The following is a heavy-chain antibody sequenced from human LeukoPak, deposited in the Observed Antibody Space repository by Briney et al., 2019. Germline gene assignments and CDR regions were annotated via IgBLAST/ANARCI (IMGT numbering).Heavy chain of an antibody. Sequence: GASVKVSCKASGYTFTGYYMHWVRQAPGQGLEWMGWINPNSGGTNYAQKFQGRVTMTRDTSISTAYMELSSLRSVDTAVYYCASSLVGTVPLDYWGQGTLVTVSS. CDR3: ASSLVGTVPLDY. D-gene: IGHD2-2*01. V-gene: IGHV1-2*02. CDR2: INPNSGGT. CDR1: GYTFTGYY. J-gene: IGHJ4*02.